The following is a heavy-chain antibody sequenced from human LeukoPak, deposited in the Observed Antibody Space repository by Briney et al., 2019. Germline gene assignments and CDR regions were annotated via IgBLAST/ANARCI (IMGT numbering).Heavy chain of an antibody. V-gene: IGHV3-30*02. Sequence: GRSLRLSCAASGFIFSNYGMHWVRQAPGKGLEWVALIRYDGSNEYYADSVEGRFTIARDNSKNTLYLQMNSLRADDTAVYYCAKDPAYSGSYSAYYYFDYWGQGTLVTVSS. CDR3: AKDPAYSGSYSAYYYFDY. D-gene: IGHD1-26*01. J-gene: IGHJ4*02. CDR2: IRYDGSNE. CDR1: GFIFSNYG.